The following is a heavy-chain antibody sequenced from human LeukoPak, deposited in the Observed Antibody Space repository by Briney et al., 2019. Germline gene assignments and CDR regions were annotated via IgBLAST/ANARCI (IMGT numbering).Heavy chain of an antibody. CDR2: IYYSGST. J-gene: IGHJ4*02. CDR3: ARGSLMVRGVPFNY. Sequence: PSETLSLTCTVSGGSISSYYWSWIRQPPGKGLEWIGYIYYSGSTNYNPSLESRVTISVDRSKNQFSLKLSSVTAADTAVYYCARGSLMVRGVPFNYWGQGTLVTVSS. CDR1: GGSISSYY. V-gene: IGHV4-59*12. D-gene: IGHD3-10*01.